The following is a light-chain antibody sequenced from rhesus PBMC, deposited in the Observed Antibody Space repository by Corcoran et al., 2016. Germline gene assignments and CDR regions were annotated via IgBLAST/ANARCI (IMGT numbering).Light chain of an antibody. J-gene: IGKJ1*01. Sequence: DIQMTQSPSSLSASVGDTVTITCRASQGISSWLAWSQQKPGNAPKPLIYKASSLQRGVPSRFSGSGSGTYFTLTISSLRSEDFAPYYCQQYSSRPPAFGQGTKVEIK. CDR3: QQYSSRPPA. CDR1: QGISSW. V-gene: IGKV1-22*01. CDR2: KAS.